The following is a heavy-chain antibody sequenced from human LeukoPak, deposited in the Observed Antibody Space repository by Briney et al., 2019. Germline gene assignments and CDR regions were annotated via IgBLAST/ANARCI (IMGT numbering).Heavy chain of an antibody. J-gene: IGHJ4*02. CDR2: IYIGGST. V-gene: IGHV3-66*01. Sequence: PGGSLRLSCAASGFTVSSNYMSWVRQAPGKGLERVSVIYIGGSTYYADSVKGRFTLSRDNSKNTLYLQMNSLRAEDTAVYYCARSGDSNLFPRSSDYYFDYWGQGTLVTVSS. CDR3: ARSGDSNLFPRSSDYYFDY. CDR1: GFTVSSNY. D-gene: IGHD4-11*01.